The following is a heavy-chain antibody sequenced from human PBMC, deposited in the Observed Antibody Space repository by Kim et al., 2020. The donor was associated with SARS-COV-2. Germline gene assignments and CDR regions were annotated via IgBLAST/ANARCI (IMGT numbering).Heavy chain of an antibody. Sequence: PTYAEGFTGRFVFSLDMSVRTAYLQISSLKAEDTAVYYCARVWEMLPVFDFWGQGTLVSVSS. CDR3: ARVWEMLPVFDF. D-gene: IGHD1-26*01. CDR2: P. J-gene: IGHJ4*02. V-gene: IGHV7-4-1*02.